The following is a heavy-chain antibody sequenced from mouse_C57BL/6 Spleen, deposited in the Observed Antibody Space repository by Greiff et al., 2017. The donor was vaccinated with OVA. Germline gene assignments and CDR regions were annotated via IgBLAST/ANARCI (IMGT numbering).Heavy chain of an antibody. J-gene: IGHJ2*01. CDR3: ARQLRLRDYFDY. D-gene: IGHD3-2*02. V-gene: IGHV5-12*01. CDR1: GFTFSDYY. CDR2: ISNGGGST. Sequence: EVQRVESGGGLVQPGGSLKLSCAASGFTFSDYYMYWVRQTPEKRLEWVAYISNGGGSTYYPDTVKGRFTISRDNAKNTLYLQMSRLKSEDTAMYDCARQLRLRDYFDYWGQGTTLTVSS.